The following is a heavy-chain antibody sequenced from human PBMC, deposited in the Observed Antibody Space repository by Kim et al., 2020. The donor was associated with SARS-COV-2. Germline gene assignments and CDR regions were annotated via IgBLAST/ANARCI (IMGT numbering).Heavy chain of an antibody. CDR2: IIPIFGTA. Sequence: SVKVSCKASGGTFSSYAISWVRQAPGQGLEWMGGIIPIFGTANYAQKFQGRVTITADESTSTAYMELSSLRSEDTAVYYCASRGSYNDAFDIWGQGTMVTVSS. CDR1: GGTFSSYA. J-gene: IGHJ3*02. D-gene: IGHD1-26*01. V-gene: IGHV1-69*13. CDR3: ASRGSYNDAFDI.